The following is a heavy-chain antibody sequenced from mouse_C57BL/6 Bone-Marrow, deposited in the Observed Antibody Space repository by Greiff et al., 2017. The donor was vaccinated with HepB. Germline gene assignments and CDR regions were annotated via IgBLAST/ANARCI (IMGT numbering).Heavy chain of an antibody. CDR2: INPYNGGT. V-gene: IGHV1-19*01. CDR1: GYTFTDYY. J-gene: IGHJ4*01. Sequence: VQLQQSGPGLVKPGASVKMSCKASGYTFTDYYMNWVKQSHGKSLEWIGVINPYNGGTSYNQKFKGKATLTVDKSSSTAYMELNSLTSEDSAVYYCVRWLPIALDYWGQGTSVTVSS. D-gene: IGHD2-3*01. CDR3: VRWLPIALDY.